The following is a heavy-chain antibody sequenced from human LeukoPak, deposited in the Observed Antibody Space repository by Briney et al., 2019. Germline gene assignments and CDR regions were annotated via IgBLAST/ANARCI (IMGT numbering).Heavy chain of an antibody. Sequence: GGSLRLSCITSGFTFGDYGLSWVRQAPGKGLEWVSSISSSSSYIYYADSVKGRFTISRDNAKNSLYLQMNSLRAEDTAVYYCANGGPPFTMIAYYFDYWGQGTLVTVSS. V-gene: IGHV3-21*01. D-gene: IGHD3-22*01. CDR2: ISSSSSYI. J-gene: IGHJ4*02. CDR3: ANGGPPFTMIAYYFDY. CDR1: GFTFGDYG.